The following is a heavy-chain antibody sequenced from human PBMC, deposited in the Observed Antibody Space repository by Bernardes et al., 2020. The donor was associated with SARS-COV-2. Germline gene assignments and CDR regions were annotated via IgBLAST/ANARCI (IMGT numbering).Heavy chain of an antibody. D-gene: IGHD6-19*01. CDR2: IYYSGST. J-gene: IGHJ3*02. CDR1: GGSISSYY. V-gene: IGHV4-59*08. Sequence: SETLSLTCTVSGGSISSYYWSWIRQPPGKGLEWIGYIYYSGSTNYNPSLKSRVTISVDTSKNQFSLKLSSVTAADTAVYYCARLVFDGWLVRGGAFDIWGQGTMVTVSS. CDR3: ARLVFDGWLVRGGAFDI.